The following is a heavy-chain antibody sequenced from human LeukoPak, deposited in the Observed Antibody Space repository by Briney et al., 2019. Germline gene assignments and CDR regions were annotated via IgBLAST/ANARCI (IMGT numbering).Heavy chain of an antibody. Sequence: GGSLRLSCAASGFTFSSYGMHWVRQAPGKGLGWVAVIWYDGSNKYYADSVKGRFTISRDNSKNTLYLQMNSLRAEDTAVYYCARDSNYDFWKYFDYWGQGTLVTVSS. CDR1: GFTFSSYG. CDR2: IWYDGSNK. V-gene: IGHV3-33*01. D-gene: IGHD3-3*01. J-gene: IGHJ4*02. CDR3: ARDSNYDFWKYFDY.